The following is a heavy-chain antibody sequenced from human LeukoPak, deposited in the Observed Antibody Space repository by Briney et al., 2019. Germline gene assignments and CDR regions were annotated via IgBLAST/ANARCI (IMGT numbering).Heavy chain of an antibody. CDR2: IYSSGST. D-gene: IGHD1-26*01. Sequence: SETLSLTCTVSGGSISSSSYYWGWIRQPPGKGLEWIGLIYSSGSTTYNPSLKSRVTMSVDASKNQFSLNLSSVTAADTAVYYCARGGGAAFAFGIWGQGTMVTVSS. CDR3: ARGGGAAFAFGI. V-gene: IGHV4-61*05. CDR1: GGSISSSSYY. J-gene: IGHJ3*02.